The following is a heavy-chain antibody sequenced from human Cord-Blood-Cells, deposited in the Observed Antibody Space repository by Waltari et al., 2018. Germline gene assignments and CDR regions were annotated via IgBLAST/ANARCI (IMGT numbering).Heavy chain of an antibody. J-gene: IGHJ4*02. D-gene: IGHD3-3*01. CDR1: GYTFTGYY. CDR3: ARGYDFWSGYDY. CDR2: INPNSGGT. Sequence: QVQLVQSGAEVKKPGASVKVSCKASGYTFTGYYMHWVRQAPGQGLEWMGWINPNSGGTNYARKFQGRVTMTRDTSISTAYMELSRLISDDTAVYYCARGYDFWSGYDYWGQGTLVTVSS. V-gene: IGHV1-2*02.